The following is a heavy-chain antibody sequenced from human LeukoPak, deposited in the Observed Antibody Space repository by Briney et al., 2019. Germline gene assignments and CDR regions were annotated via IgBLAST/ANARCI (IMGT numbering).Heavy chain of an antibody. V-gene: IGHV1-18*01. J-gene: IGHJ6*03. CDR3: ARVAPGIAAAFLPYYYYCMDV. CDR2: ISAYNGNT. CDR1: GYTFTSYG. Sequence: GASVKVSCKASGYTFTSYGISWVRQAPGQGLEWMGWISAYNGNTNYAQKLQGRVTMTTDTSTSTAYMELRSLRSDDTAVYYCARVAPGIAAAFLPYYYYCMDVWGKGTTVTVSS. D-gene: IGHD6-13*01.